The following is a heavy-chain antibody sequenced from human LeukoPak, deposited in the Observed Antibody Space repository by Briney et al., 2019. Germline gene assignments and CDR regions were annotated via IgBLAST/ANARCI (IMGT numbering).Heavy chain of an antibody. CDR3: ASFYSSSWRYFDY. CDR1: GFPFSDYG. J-gene: IGHJ4*02. CDR2: ISYDGSNK. Sequence: GGSLRLSCAASGFPFSDYGMHWVRQAPGKGLEWVAVISYDGSNKYYADSVKGRFTISRDNSKNTLYLQMNSLRAEDTAVYYCASFYSSSWRYFDYWGQGTLVTVSS. D-gene: IGHD6-13*01. V-gene: IGHV3-30*19.